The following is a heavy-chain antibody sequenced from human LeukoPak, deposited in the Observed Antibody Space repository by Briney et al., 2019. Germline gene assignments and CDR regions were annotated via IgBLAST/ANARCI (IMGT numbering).Heavy chain of an antibody. D-gene: IGHD4-17*01. CDR1: GGSVSSGSYY. V-gene: IGHV4-61*01. CDR3: ARIHGAFDY. CDR2: IYYSGST. J-gene: IGHJ4*02. Sequence: PSETLSLTCTVSGGSVSSGSYYWSWIRQPPGKGLEWIGYIYYSGSTNYNPSLKSRVTISVDTSKNQFSLKLSSVTAADTAVHYCARIHGAFDYWGQGTLVTVSS.